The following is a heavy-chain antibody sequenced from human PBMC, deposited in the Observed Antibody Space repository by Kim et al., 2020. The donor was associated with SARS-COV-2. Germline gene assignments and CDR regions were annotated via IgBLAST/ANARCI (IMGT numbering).Heavy chain of an antibody. J-gene: IGHJ3*02. CDR1: GFTFSNYG. Sequence: GGSLRLSCAASGFTFSNYGIHWVRQAPGKGLEWVAVIWYDGNYKYYTDSVKGRFTISRDNSKNTLYLQMNSLRTEDTAIYYCAKEARPYYYDFFPSDAFDIWGQGTMVTVSS. CDR3: AKEARPYYYDFFPSDAFDI. D-gene: IGHD3-22*01. V-gene: IGHV3-33*06. CDR2: IWYDGNYK.